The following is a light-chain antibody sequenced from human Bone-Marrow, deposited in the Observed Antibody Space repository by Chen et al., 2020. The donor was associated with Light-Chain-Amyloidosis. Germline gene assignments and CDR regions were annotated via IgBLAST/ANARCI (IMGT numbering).Light chain of an antibody. V-gene: IGLV3-25*03. CDR1: DLPTKY. CDR2: RDT. CDR3: QSADSSGTYEVI. Sequence: SYELTQPPSVSVSPGQTARITCSGDDLPTKYAYWYQQKPGPAPVLVIHRDTERPSGISERFSGSSSGTTATLTISGGQAEDAADYHCQSADSSGTYEVIFGGGTKLTVL. J-gene: IGLJ2*01.